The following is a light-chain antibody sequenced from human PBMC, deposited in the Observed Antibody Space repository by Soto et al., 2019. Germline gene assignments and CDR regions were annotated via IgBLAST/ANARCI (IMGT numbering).Light chain of an antibody. V-gene: IGLV2-14*01. CDR1: SSDVGAYNY. CDR3: SSYRRSTTFV. Sequence: QSVLTQPASVSGSPGQSITISCTGTSSDVGAYNYVSWYQQYPGKAPKVIIFEVRKRPSGVSNRFSGSKSGDTASLTISGLQAEDEADYYCSSYRRSTTFVFGTGTKLTVL. CDR2: EVR. J-gene: IGLJ1*01.